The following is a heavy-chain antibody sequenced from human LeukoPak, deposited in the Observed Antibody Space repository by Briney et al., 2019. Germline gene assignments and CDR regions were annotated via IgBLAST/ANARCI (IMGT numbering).Heavy chain of an antibody. J-gene: IGHJ4*02. D-gene: IGHD3-16*01. CDR1: GYTFTGYY. Sequence: GASVKVSCKASGYTFTGYYMHWMRQAPGQGLEWMGWINPNSGGTNYAQKFQGWVTMTRDTSISTAYMELSRLRSDDTAVYYCARAAGGGYDYFDYWGQGTLVTVSS. V-gene: IGHV1-2*04. CDR2: INPNSGGT. CDR3: ARAAGGGYDYFDY.